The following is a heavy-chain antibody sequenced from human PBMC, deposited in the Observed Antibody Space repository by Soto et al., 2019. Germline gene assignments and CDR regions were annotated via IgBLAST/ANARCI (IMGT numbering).Heavy chain of an antibody. V-gene: IGHV3-49*04. CDR1: GFTFGVYA. CDR3: SRDGYYYGSGSPPGAFDI. CDR2: IRSKAYGGTT. D-gene: IGHD3-10*01. J-gene: IGHJ3*02. Sequence: GGSLRLSCTASGFTFGVYAMSWVRQAPGKGLEWVGFIRSKAYGGTTEYAASVKGRFTISRDDSKSIAYLQMNSLKTEDTAVYYCSRDGYYYGSGSPPGAFDIWGQGTMVTVSS.